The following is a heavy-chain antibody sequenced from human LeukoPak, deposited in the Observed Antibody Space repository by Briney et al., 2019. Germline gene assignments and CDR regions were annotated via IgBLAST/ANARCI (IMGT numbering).Heavy chain of an antibody. D-gene: IGHD3-10*01. J-gene: IGHJ4*02. CDR2: FNPSGGST. V-gene: IGHV1-46*01. Sequence: GASVKVSCKASGYTFTSYYIHWVRQAPGQGLEWMGIFNPSGGSTNYAQKFQGRVTMARDTSTSTVYMELSSLRSEDTAVYYCVRGWGFGADGGSYWGQGTLVTVSS. CDR1: GYTFTSYY. CDR3: VRGWGFGADGGSY.